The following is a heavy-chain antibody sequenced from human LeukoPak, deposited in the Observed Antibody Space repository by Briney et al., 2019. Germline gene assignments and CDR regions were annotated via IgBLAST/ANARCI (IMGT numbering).Heavy chain of an antibody. V-gene: IGHV3-23*01. J-gene: IGHJ5*02. CDR3: AKDGYGSGGRWFDP. CDR1: GFSSYTFG. Sequence: GGSLRLSCAVSGFSSYTFGMSWVRQAPGKGLEWISSFRGDGGSTYYAETVRGRFTISRDKSKNTLYLQMNSLRAQDSAVYFCAKDGYGSGGRWFDPWGRGTLVTVSS. D-gene: IGHD3-10*01. CDR2: FRGDGGST.